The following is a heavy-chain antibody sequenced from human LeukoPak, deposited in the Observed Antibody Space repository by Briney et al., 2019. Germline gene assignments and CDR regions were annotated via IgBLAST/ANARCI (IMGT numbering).Heavy chain of an antibody. CDR3: ARVSTGGMDV. D-gene: IGHD3-10*01. Sequence: SETLSLTCTVSGGSISSGGYYWSWIRQPPGKGLEWIGYIYHSGSTYYNPSLKSRVTISVDRSKNQFSLKLSSVTAADTAVYYCARVSTGGMDVWGKGTTVTVSS. V-gene: IGHV4-30-2*01. CDR2: IYHSGST. CDR1: GGSISSGGYY. J-gene: IGHJ6*03.